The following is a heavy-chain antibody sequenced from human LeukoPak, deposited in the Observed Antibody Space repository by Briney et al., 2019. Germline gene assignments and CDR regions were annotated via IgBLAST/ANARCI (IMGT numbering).Heavy chain of an antibody. V-gene: IGHV3-64D*06. CDR1: GFTFNTYA. CDR2: ISSNGDNT. D-gene: IGHD2-15*01. CDR3: TRDSALLEVAFDL. J-gene: IGHJ3*01. Sequence: GGSLRLSCSASGFTFNTYAIHWVRQAPGKGVEYVAGISSNGDNTDFADSAKGRFTISRDNSESTLFLQMNSLRAEDTAVYFCTRDSALLEVAFDLWGQGTVVTVSS.